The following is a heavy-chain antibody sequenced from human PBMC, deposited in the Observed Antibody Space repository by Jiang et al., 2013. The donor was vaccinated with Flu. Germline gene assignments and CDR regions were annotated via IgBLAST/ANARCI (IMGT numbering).Heavy chain of an antibody. J-gene: IGHJ4*02. Sequence: SGGGLVQPGGSLRLSCAASGFTFSSYAMSWGPPGLQGRGLEWVSAISGSGGSTYYADSVKGRFTISRDNSKNTLYLQMNSLGAEDTAVYYCAKEGEIVPAAMLDYWGQGTLVTVSS. CDR2: ISGSGGST. CDR3: AKEGEIVPAAMLDY. V-gene: IGHV3-23*01. CDR1: GFTFSSYA. D-gene: IGHD2-2*01.